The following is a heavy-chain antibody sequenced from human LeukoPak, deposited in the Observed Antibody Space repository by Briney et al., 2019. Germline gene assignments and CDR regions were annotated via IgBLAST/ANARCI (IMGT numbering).Heavy chain of an antibody. J-gene: IGHJ4*02. D-gene: IGHD3-22*01. CDR1: GFTFSSNW. CDR3: ARDLDYHDATGYYRQFDY. CDR2: IKQDGSEK. V-gene: IGHV3-7*01. Sequence: PGGSLRLSCAASGFTFSSNWMTWVRQAPGKGLEWVANIKQDGSEKYYVDSVKGRFTISRDNAKSSLYLQMNSLRGEDTAVYYCARDLDYHDATGYYRQFDYWGQGTLVTVSS.